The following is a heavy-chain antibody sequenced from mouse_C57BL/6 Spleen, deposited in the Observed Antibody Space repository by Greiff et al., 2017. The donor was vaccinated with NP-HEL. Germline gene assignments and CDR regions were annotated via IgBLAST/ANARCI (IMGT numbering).Heavy chain of an antibody. V-gene: IGHV1-80*01. Sequence: VKLMESGAELVKPGASVKISCKASGYAFSSYWMNWVKQRPGKGLEWIGQIYPGDGDTNYNGKFKGKATLTADKSSSTAYMQLSSLTSEDSAVYFCARQTYYGSFDYWGQGTTLTVSS. D-gene: IGHD1-1*01. CDR3: ARQTYYGSFDY. CDR1: GYAFSSYW. CDR2: IYPGDGDT. J-gene: IGHJ2*01.